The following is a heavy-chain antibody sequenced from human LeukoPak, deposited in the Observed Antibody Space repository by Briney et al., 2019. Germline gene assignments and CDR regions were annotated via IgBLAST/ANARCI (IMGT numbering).Heavy chain of an antibody. V-gene: IGHV3-21*01. CDR1: GFTFSSYS. Sequence: GGSLRLSCAASGFTFSSYSMSWVRQAPGKGLEWVSSISSTSTYIYYADSVRGRFTISRDNAKNSLYLQMNSLRDEDTAVYYCASRPRFDTRGYYVDYWGQGSLVTVSS. D-gene: IGHD3-22*01. J-gene: IGHJ4*02. CDR2: ISSTSTYI. CDR3: ASRPRFDTRGYYVDY.